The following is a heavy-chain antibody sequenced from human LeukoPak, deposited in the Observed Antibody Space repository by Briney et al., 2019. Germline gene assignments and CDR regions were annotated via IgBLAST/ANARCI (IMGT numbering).Heavy chain of an antibody. CDR3: ARIAVAAFTHYYYGMDV. CDR1: GFTFGDYY. J-gene: IGHJ6*02. D-gene: IGHD6-19*01. Sequence: PGGSLRLFCAASGFTFGDYYMSWIRQAPGKGLEWVSYISSSGSTIYYADSVKGRFTISRDNAKNSLYLQMNSLRAEDTAVYYCARIAVAAFTHYYYGMDVWGQGTTVTVYS. CDR2: ISSSGSTI. V-gene: IGHV3-11*01.